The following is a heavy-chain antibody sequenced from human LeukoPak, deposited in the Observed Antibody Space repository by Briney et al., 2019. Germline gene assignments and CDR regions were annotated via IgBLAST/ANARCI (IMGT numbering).Heavy chain of an antibody. CDR1: GGSISSYY. CDR2: IYYSGTT. D-gene: IGHD5-18*01. V-gene: IGHV4-59*08. CDR3: ARGAPQTAMVDY. J-gene: IGHJ4*02. Sequence: SSETLSLTCTVSGGSISSYYWSWIRQPPGKGLEWIGYIYYSGTTNYNPSLKSRVTISVDTSKNQFSLKLSSVTAADTAVYYCARGAPQTAMVDYWGQGTLVTVSS.